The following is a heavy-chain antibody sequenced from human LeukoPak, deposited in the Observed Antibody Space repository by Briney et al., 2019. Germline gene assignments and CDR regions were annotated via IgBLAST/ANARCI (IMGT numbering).Heavy chain of an antibody. Sequence: SETLSLTCSISGDSISTYYWSWIRQTPGKGLEWIGYIYYSGDTNYNPSLKSRVTISVDTSKNQFSLKLISVTAADTAVYYCAQTYSSSWSHAGDAFDIWGQGTMVTVSS. CDR1: GDSISTYY. J-gene: IGHJ3*02. CDR3: AQTYSSSWSHAGDAFDI. V-gene: IGHV4-59*01. D-gene: IGHD6-13*01. CDR2: IYYSGDT.